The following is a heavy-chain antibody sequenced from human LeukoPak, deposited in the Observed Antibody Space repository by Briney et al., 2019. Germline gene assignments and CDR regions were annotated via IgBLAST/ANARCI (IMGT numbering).Heavy chain of an antibody. Sequence: PSETLSLTCSVSGGSFSSYYWNWVRQPPGKGLEWLGFFYDSGGTKYNPSLKSRVTISLVTSKSQVSLNLNSVTAADTAVYYCARGYSSGWNGRVAFDPWGQGTLVTVSS. CDR3: ARGYSSGWNGRVAFDP. V-gene: IGHV4-59*01. D-gene: IGHD6-19*01. CDR1: GGSFSSYY. J-gene: IGHJ5*02. CDR2: FYDSGGT.